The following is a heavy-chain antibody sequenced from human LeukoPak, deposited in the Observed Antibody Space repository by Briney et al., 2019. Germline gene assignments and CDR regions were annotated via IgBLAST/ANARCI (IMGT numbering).Heavy chain of an antibody. Sequence: SETLSLTCTVSGGSISSYYWSWIRQPAGKGLEWIGRIYTSGSTNYNPSLKSRVTMSVDTSKNQFSLKLSSVTAADTAVYYCARDIGDYDFWSGYLSWFDPWGQGTLVTVSS. CDR1: GGSISSYY. D-gene: IGHD3-3*01. CDR2: IYTSGST. V-gene: IGHV4-4*07. CDR3: ARDIGDYDFWSGYLSWFDP. J-gene: IGHJ5*02.